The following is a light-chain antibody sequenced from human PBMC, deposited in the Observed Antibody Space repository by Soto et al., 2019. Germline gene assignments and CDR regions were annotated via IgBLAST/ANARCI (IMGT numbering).Light chain of an antibody. CDR3: SSFAGSNTV. V-gene: IGLV2-8*01. CDR2: EVS. J-gene: IGLJ2*01. CDR1: SSDVGGYNY. Sequence: QAVVTQPPSASGSPGQSVTISCTGTSSDVGGYNYVSWYQHHPGKGPKLMIYEVSKRTSGVPDRFSGSKSGNTASLTVSGLQAEDEADYYCSSFAGSNTVFGGGTQLTVL.